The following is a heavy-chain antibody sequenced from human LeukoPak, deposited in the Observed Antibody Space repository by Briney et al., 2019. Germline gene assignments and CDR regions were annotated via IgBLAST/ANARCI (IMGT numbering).Heavy chain of an antibody. CDR3: ASSAFDI. CDR2: IYYTGST. V-gene: IGHV4-59*01. J-gene: IGHJ3*02. CDR1: GGSISNYF. Sequence: PPETLSLTCTVSGGSISNYFWGWIRQSPGKGLEWIGYIYYTGSTNYNPSLKSRVTISVDTAKNQFSLNVRSVTAADTAVYYCASSAFDIWGQGTMVTVSS.